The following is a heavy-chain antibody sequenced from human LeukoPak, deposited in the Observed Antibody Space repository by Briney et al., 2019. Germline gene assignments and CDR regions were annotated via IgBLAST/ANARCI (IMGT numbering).Heavy chain of an antibody. V-gene: IGHV1-69*13. D-gene: IGHD6-6*01. CDR3: ARQYSSSSAAFDI. Sequence: SVQVSCKASGGTFSSYAISWVRQAPGQGLEWMGGIIPIFGTANYAQKFQGRVTITADESTSTAYMELSSLRSEDTAVYYCARQYSSSSAAFDIWGQGTMVTVSS. CDR2: IIPIFGTA. J-gene: IGHJ3*02. CDR1: GGTFSSYA.